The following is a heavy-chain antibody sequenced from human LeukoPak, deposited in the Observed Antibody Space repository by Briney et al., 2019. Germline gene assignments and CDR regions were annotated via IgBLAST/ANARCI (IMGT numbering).Heavy chain of an antibody. J-gene: IGHJ4*02. CDR2: IYYSGST. Sequence: SETLSLPCTVSGGSISSSNYYWGWIRQPPGKGLEWIGSIYYSGSTNYNPSLKSRVTISVDTSKNQFSLKLRFVTAADTAVYYCARHQDGTYYSNFDYWGQGTLVTVSS. CDR1: GGSISSSNYY. D-gene: IGHD1-26*01. CDR3: ARHQDGTYYSNFDY. V-gene: IGHV4-39*01.